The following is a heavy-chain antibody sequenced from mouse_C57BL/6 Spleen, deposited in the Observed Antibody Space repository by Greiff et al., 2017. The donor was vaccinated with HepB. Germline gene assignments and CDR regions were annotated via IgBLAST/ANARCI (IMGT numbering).Heavy chain of an antibody. CDR1: GFTFSSYG. CDR3: ARQGRTGAHFDY. J-gene: IGHJ2*01. D-gene: IGHD4-1*01. V-gene: IGHV5-6*02. Sequence: DVMLVESGGDLVKPGGSLKLSCAASGFTFSSYGMSWVRQTPDKRLEWVASISSGGSYTYYPDSVKGRFTISRDNAKNTLYLQMSSLKSEDTAMYYCARQGRTGAHFDYLGQGTTLTVSS. CDR2: ISSGGSYT.